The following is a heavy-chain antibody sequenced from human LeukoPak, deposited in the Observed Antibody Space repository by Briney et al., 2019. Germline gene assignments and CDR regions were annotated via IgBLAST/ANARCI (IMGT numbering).Heavy chain of an antibody. D-gene: IGHD6-19*01. J-gene: IGHJ4*02. Sequence: GGSLRLSCVAYGFTFGSFGMHWVRQAPGKGLDWVAVIAYGSDENYADSVKGRFTLSRDNFKNTLYLQMNSLGPEDTAMYYCARDVMAVAGTLGFDCWGQGALVTVSS. V-gene: IGHV3-30*04. CDR1: GFTFGSFG. CDR2: IAYGSDE. CDR3: ARDVMAVAGTLGFDC.